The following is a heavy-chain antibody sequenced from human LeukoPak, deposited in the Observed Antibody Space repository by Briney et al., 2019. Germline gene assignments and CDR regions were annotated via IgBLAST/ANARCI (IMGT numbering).Heavy chain of an antibody. Sequence: PSETLSLTCAVYGGSFGGYYWSWIRQPPGKGLEWIGEINHSGSTNYNPSLKSRVTISVDTSKNQFSLKLSSVTAADTAVYYCARLYDSSDPVDYWGQGTLVTVSS. J-gene: IGHJ4*02. D-gene: IGHD3-22*01. CDR2: INHSGST. CDR3: ARLYDSSDPVDY. V-gene: IGHV4-34*01. CDR1: GGSFGGYY.